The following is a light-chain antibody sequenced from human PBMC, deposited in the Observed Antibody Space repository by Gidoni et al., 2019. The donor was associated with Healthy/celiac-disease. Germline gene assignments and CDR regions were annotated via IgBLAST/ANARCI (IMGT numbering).Light chain of an antibody. V-gene: IGKV1-9*01. CDR1: QGISSY. J-gene: IGKJ3*01. Sequence: IQLTPSPSSLSASVGDRVTITCRASQGISSYLAWYQQKPGKAPKLLIYAASTLQSGVPSRFSGSGSGTDFTLTISSLQPEDFATYYCQQLNSYPAFTFGPGTKVDIK. CDR2: AAS. CDR3: QQLNSYPAFT.